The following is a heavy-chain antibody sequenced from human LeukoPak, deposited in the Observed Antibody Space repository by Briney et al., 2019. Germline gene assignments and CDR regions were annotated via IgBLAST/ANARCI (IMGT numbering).Heavy chain of an antibody. Sequence: GGSLRLSCAASGFTFSSYAMHWVRQAPGKGLEYVSAISSNGGSTYYANSVKGRFTISRDNSKNTLYLQMGSLRAEDMAVYYCARGRKSLWFGEFLYWGQGTLVTVSS. J-gene: IGHJ4*02. CDR3: ARGRKSLWFGEFLY. CDR2: ISSNGGST. CDR1: GFTFSSYA. V-gene: IGHV3-64*01. D-gene: IGHD3-10*01.